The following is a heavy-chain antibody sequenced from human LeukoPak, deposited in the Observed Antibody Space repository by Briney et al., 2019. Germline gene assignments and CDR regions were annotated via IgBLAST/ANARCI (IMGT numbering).Heavy chain of an antibody. J-gene: IGHJ4*02. CDR3: ARVGFTDSSSFLDY. CDR2: IYSGGST. CDR1: GVIVSGNY. Sequence: GGSLRLSCAASGVIVSGNYMSWVRQAPGKGLEWVSLIYSGGSTYYADSVKGRFTISRDNSKNTLYLQMNSLRAEDTAVYYCARVGFTDSSSFLDYWGQGTLVTVSS. V-gene: IGHV3-53*05. D-gene: IGHD6-13*01.